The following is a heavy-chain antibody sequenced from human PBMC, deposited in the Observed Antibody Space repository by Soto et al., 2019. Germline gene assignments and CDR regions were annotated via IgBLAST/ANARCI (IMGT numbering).Heavy chain of an antibody. CDR2: IIPIFGTA. CDR1: GGTFSSYA. J-gene: IGHJ4*02. CDR3: ARAPHTYYYGSGSYYNTQNYFDY. Sequence: SVKVSCKASGGTFSSYAISWVRQAPGQGLEWMGGIIPIFGTANYAQKFQGRVTITAFEFTSTAYMELSSLRSEDTAVYYCARAPHTYYYGSGSYYNTQNYFDYWGQGTLVTVSS. D-gene: IGHD3-10*01. V-gene: IGHV1-69*13.